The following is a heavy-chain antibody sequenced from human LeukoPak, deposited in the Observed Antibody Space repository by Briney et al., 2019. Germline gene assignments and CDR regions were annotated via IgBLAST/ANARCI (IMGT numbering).Heavy chain of an antibody. V-gene: IGHV4-59*01. CDR2: LSKSGNT. J-gene: IGHJ3*02. CDR3: ARVRYVNIFYAFDI. CDR1: GGSISTYY. Sequence: PSETLSLTCTVSGGSISTYYWSWIRQPAGKGLEWIGYLSKSGNTNYSPSLKSRVTIFGDTSKNQFFLKLSSVTAADTAVYYCARVRYVNIFYAFDIWGQGTLVTVSS. D-gene: IGHD3-9*01.